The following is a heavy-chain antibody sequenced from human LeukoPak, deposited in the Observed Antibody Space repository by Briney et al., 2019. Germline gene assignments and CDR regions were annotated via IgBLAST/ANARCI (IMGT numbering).Heavy chain of an antibody. J-gene: IGHJ4*02. CDR2: ISAYNGNT. V-gene: IGHV1-18*01. CDR3: ARIDPFDFQFDY. Sequence: ASVKVSCKASGYTLTSYGISWVRHAPGQGLEWMGWISAYNGNTNYAQKLQGRVTMTTDTSTSTAYMELRSLRSDDTAVYYCARIDPFDFQFDYWGQGTLVTVSS. D-gene: IGHD3-9*01. CDR1: GYTLTSYG.